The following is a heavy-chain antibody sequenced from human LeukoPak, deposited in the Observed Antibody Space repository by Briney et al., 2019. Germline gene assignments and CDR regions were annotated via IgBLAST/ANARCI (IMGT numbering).Heavy chain of an antibody. V-gene: IGHV3-23*01. J-gene: IGHJ4*02. CDR3: AKPMCSSTSCYCYFDY. Sequence: GGSLRLSCAASGFTFSSYAMSWVRQAPGKGLEWVSGISGNGVNTYHADSVKGRFTISRDNSKNTLYLQMNSLRVEDTAVYYCAKPMCSSTSCYCYFDYWGQGSPVTVSS. CDR2: ISGNGVNT. CDR1: GFTFSSYA. D-gene: IGHD2-2*01.